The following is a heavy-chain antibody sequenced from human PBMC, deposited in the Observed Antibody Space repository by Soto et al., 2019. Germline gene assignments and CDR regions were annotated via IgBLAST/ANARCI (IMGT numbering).Heavy chain of an antibody. CDR2: INAGNGNT. CDR3: ARDRQQLPTRWFDP. Sequence: GASVKVSCKAPGYTFTSYAMHWVRQAPGQRLEWMGWINAGNGNTKYSQKFQGRVTITRDTSASTAYMELSSLRSEDTAVYYCARDRQQLPTRWFDPWGQGTLVTVSS. D-gene: IGHD6-13*01. V-gene: IGHV1-3*01. J-gene: IGHJ5*02. CDR1: GYTFTSYA.